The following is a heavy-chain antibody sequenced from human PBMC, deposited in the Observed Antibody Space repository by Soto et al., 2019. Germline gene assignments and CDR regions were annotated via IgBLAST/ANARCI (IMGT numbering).Heavy chain of an antibody. J-gene: IGHJ6*02. CDR1: GGSISSSNW. D-gene: IGHD2-21*01. CDR3: ARDYSRAEYGMDV. Sequence: QVQLQESGPGLVKPSWTLSLTCAVSGGSISSSNWWSWVRQPPGKGLEWIGEIYHSGSTNYNPSLTSRVTISVDKSKNQFAMKLSAVTAADTAVYYCARDYSRAEYGMDVWGQGTTVTVSS. CDR2: IYHSGST. V-gene: IGHV4-4*02.